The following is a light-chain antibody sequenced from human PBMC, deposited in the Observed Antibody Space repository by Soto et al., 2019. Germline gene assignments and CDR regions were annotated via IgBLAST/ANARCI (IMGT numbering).Light chain of an antibody. V-gene: IGKV1-33*01. CDR1: QDITNY. Sequence: DIQMTQSPSSLSASVGDRVTIICQASQDITNYLNWYQQKPGKAPKLLIYDASNLETGVPSRFSGSESGTHFSFTISSLQPEDIATYYSQQYDNVPFTFGQGTRLEMK. CDR3: QQYDNVPFT. J-gene: IGKJ5*01. CDR2: DAS.